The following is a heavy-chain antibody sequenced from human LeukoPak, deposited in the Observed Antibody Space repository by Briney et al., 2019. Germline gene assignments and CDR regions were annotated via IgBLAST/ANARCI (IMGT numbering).Heavy chain of an antibody. Sequence: SETLSLTCTVAGYSISYGYYWGWIRQPPGKGLECIGSIDHSGSTSYKPSLKSRVTISVDTSKNQFSLKVNSVTAADTAVYYCARLPHCSDSMRCYVGGHHMDVWGKGTTVAVSS. CDR2: IDHSGST. D-gene: IGHD3-10*02. V-gene: IGHV4-38-2*02. J-gene: IGHJ6*03. CDR1: GYSISYGYY. CDR3: ARLPHCSDSMRCYVGGHHMDV.